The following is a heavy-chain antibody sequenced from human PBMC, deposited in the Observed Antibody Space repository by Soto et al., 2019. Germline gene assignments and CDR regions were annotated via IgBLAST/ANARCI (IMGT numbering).Heavy chain of an antibody. D-gene: IGHD3-22*01. J-gene: IGHJ4*02. CDR3: ARGEYDSSGYYSFDS. Sequence: QVQLQESGPGLVKTSETLSLTCTVSGGSMRTYYWSWIRQPPGKGLEWIGYVYYSGSTKFNPSLKSRVTISVDTSKNQFSLKLSYVTAADTDVYYCARGEYDSSGYYSFDSWGQGTLVTVSS. CDR2: VYYSGST. CDR1: GGSMRTYY. V-gene: IGHV4-59*01.